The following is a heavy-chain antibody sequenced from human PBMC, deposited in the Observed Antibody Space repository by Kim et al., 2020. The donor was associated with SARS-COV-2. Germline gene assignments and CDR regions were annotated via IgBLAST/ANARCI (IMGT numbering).Heavy chain of an antibody. CDR2: ISAGGGST. Sequence: GGSLRLSCAASGFTFSNYALSWVRQAPGKGLEWVSAISAGGGSTYYADSVKGRFTISRDNSKNTLYLQMHSLRAEDTAVYYCAKAMTTITTGYYNGMDVWGQGTMVTVSS. V-gene: IGHV3-23*01. CDR1: GFTFSNYA. J-gene: IGHJ6*02. D-gene: IGHD4-4*01. CDR3: AKAMTTITTGYYNGMDV.